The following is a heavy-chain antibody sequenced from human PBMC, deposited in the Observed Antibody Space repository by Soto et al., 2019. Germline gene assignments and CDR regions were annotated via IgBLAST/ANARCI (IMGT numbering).Heavy chain of an antibody. Sequence: QVQLVQSGAEVKKPGSSVKVSCKASGGIFSTYAISWLRQAPGQGLEWMGGIIPIFGTPNYAQRFQGRVTITADESTSTAYMELSRLRSEDTAVYYCARDRDDNGSGNYYNRIDFWGKGTLVTVSS. CDR3: ARDRDDNGSGNYYNRIDF. CDR1: GGIFSTYA. J-gene: IGHJ4*02. D-gene: IGHD3-10*01. V-gene: IGHV1-69*01. CDR2: IIPIFGTP.